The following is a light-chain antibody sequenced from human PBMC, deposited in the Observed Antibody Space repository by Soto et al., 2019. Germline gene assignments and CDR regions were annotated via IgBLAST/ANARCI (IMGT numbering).Light chain of an antibody. Sequence: QSVLTQPASVSGSPGQSITISCTGTSSDVGGYKYVSWYQHHPGKAPKLMISDFSNRPSGVSNRFSGSKSGNTASLTISGLQAEDDADYYCSSYTSSSTLVFGGGTQLTVL. J-gene: IGLJ2*01. CDR1: SSDVGGYKY. CDR2: DFS. V-gene: IGLV2-14*03. CDR3: SSYTSSSTLV.